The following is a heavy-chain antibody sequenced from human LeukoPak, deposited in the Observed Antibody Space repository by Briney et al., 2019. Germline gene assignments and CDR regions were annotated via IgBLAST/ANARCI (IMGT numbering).Heavy chain of an antibody. CDR3: TRDPDALDY. V-gene: IGHV3-66*01. J-gene: IGHJ4*02. CDR1: GFTVSNNW. Sequence: PGGSLRLSCAASGFTVSNNWMNWVRQAPGKGLEWVSLIFSGGDTQYADSVKDRFTISRDNAKNSLFLQMNSLRDEDTALYYCTRDPDALDYWGQGALVTVSS. CDR2: IFSGGDT.